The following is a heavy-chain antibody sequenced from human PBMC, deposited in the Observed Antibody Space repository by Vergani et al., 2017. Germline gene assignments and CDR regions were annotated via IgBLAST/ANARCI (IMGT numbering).Heavy chain of an antibody. CDR2: IYYSGST. J-gene: IGHJ6*02. D-gene: IGHD3-10*01. V-gene: IGHV4-39*07. Sequence: QLQLQESGPGLVKPSETLSLTCTVSGGSISSSSYYWGWIRQPPGKGLEWIGSIYYSGSTYYNPSLKSRVTISVDTSKNQFSLKLSSVTAADTAVYYCARELFSRGMDVWGQGTTVTVSS. CDR3: ARELFSRGMDV. CDR1: GGSISSSSYY.